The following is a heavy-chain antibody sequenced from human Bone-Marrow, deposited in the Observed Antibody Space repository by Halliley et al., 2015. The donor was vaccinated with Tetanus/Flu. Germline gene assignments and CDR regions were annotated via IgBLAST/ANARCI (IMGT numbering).Heavy chain of an antibody. CDR1: GFRFSSHG. D-gene: IGHD5-12*01. V-gene: IGHV3-30*03. CDR3: ATRGLSF. Sequence: SLRLSCSASGFRFSSHGMHWVRQAPGKGLQWVALISYDGSKKYFADSVKGRFSISRDNAKNSLSLQMNSLRVEDTALYYCATRGLSFWGQGAQVTVSS. CDR2: ISYDGSKK. J-gene: IGHJ4*02.